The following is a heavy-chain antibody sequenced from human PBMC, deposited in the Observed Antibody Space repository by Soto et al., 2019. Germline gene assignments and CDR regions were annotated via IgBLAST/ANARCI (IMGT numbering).Heavy chain of an antibody. J-gene: IGHJ4*02. V-gene: IGHV5-51*07. Sequence: VEALSLSCKGSGYNFAGYWIAWVHQLPGKGLELMGIIYPSDSDTRYRPSFQGQVTISADKSISSAYLQWSSLRASDTAMYYCARGGVSTRTFDYWGQGTPVTVSS. D-gene: IGHD3-3*01. CDR3: ARGGVSTRTFDY. CDR2: IYPSDSDT. CDR1: GYNFAGYW.